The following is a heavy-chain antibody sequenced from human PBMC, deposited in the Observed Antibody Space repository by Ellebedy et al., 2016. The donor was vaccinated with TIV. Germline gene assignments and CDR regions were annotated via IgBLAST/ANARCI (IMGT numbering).Heavy chain of an antibody. J-gene: IGHJ3*01. CDR1: GYSFSNYY. V-gene: IGHV1-46*01. Sequence: AASVKVSCKASGYSFSNYYMHWVRQAPGQGLEWMGIINPNDDTKYYTQNFQGRVTVTRDTPANTVYMELSSLRSEETAVYYCERGRGYSFDVCDVWGQGTMVAVS. D-gene: IGHD5-18*01. CDR2: INPNDDTK. CDR3: ERGRGYSFDVCDV.